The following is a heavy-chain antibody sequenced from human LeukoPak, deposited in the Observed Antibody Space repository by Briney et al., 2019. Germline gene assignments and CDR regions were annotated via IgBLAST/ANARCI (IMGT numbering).Heavy chain of an antibody. V-gene: IGHV4-59*01. CDR2: IYYSGST. Sequence: SETLSLTCTVSGGSISSYYWSWIRQPPGKGLEWIGYIYYSGSTNYNPSLKSRVTISVDTSKNQFSLKLSSVTAADTAVYYCAGRDYYDSSGYFYWGQGTLVTVSS. CDR1: GGSISSYY. CDR3: AGRDYYDSSGYFY. J-gene: IGHJ4*02. D-gene: IGHD3-22*01.